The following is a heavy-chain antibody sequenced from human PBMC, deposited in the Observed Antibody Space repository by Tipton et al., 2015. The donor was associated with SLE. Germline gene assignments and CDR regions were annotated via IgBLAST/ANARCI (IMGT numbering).Heavy chain of an antibody. J-gene: IGHJ4*02. CDR1: GFTFSSYG. Sequence: SLRLSCAASGFTFSSYGMHWVRQAPGTGLEWVAFIRDDGSNKYYADSVKGRFTISRDNSKNTLYLQMNSLGAEDTAVDYCAKDLSSSPRGFDYWGQGTLVTVSS. V-gene: IGHV3-30*02. CDR3: AKDLSSSPRGFDY. CDR2: IRDDGSNK. D-gene: IGHD6-6*01.